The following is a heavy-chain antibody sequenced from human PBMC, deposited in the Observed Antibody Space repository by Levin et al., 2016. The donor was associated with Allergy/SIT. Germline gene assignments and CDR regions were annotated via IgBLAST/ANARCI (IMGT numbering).Heavy chain of an antibody. CDR2: IYPGDSDT. V-gene: IGHV5-51*01. CDR3: AKAYYYGSRSYYETFDY. D-gene: IGHD3-10*01. J-gene: IGHJ4*02. Sequence: VRQMPGKGLEWMGIIYPGDSDTRYSPTFQGQVTFSADKSISTAYLQWSSLKASDTAMYYCAKAYYYGSRSYYETFDYWGQGTLVTVSS.